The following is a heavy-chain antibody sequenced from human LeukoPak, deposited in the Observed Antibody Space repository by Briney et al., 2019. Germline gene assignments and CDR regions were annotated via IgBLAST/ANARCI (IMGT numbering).Heavy chain of an antibody. J-gene: IGHJ5*02. Sequence: SVKVSCKASGGTFSSYAISWVRQAPGQGLEWMGGIIPIFGTANYAQKFQGRVTITTDESTSTAYMELSSLRSDDTAVYYCARDRRGYSSTAISNWFDPWGQGTLVTASS. V-gene: IGHV1-69*05. D-gene: IGHD6-13*01. CDR1: GGTFSSYA. CDR3: ARDRRGYSSTAISNWFDP. CDR2: IIPIFGTA.